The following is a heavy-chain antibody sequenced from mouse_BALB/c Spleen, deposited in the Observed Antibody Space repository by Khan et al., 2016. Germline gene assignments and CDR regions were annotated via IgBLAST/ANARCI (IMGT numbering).Heavy chain of an antibody. Sequence: QIQLVQSGPELKKPGETVKISCKASEYTFTNYGMNWVKQAPGKGLKWMGWINTNTGEPTYAEEFKGRFAFSLEASASTAYLQINNLKNEDSATXYCAGTGDYPYYAMDYWGQGTSVTVSS. CDR1: EYTFTNYG. J-gene: IGHJ4*01. D-gene: IGHD2-13*01. CDR2: INTNTGEP. V-gene: IGHV9-3*02. CDR3: AGTGDYPYYAMDY.